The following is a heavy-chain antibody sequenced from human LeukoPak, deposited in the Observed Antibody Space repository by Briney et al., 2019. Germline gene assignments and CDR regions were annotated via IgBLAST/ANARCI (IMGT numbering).Heavy chain of an antibody. V-gene: IGHV4-34*01. J-gene: IGHJ4*02. CDR3: ARAKRQYCTNGVCSYFDY. CDR1: GGSFSGYY. D-gene: IGHD2-8*01. CDR2: INHSGST. Sequence: SETLSLTCAVYGGSFSGYYWSWIRQPPGKGLEWIGEINHSGSTNYNPSLKSQVTISVDTSKNQFSLKLSSVTAADTAVYYCARAKRQYCTNGVCSYFDYWGQGTLVTVSS.